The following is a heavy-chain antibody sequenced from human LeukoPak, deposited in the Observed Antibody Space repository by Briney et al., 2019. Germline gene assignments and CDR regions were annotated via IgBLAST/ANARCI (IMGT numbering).Heavy chain of an antibody. D-gene: IGHD3-10*01. V-gene: IGHV4-4*07. Sequence: PSETLSLTCTVSGGSTSSYYWNWIRQPAGKGLEWIGRIYSSGSTNYNPSLKSRVTMSVDTSKSQFSLKLSSVTAADTAVYYCARDASSFGGRFDPWGQGTLVAVSS. CDR1: GGSTSSYY. CDR3: ARDASSFGGRFDP. CDR2: IYSSGST. J-gene: IGHJ5*02.